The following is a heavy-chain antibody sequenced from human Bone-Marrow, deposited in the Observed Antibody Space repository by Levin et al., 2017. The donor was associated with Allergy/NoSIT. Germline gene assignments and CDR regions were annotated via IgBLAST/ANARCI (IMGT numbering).Heavy chain of an antibody. Sequence: GGSLRLSCAASGFTFDDYAMHWVRQAPGKGLEWVSGISWNSGSIGYADSVKGRFTISRDNAKNSLYLQMNSLRAEDTALYYCAKLRVGYDFWSGYYCYYYYGMDVWGQGTTVTVSS. CDR2: ISWNSGSI. D-gene: IGHD3-3*01. CDR3: AKLRVGYDFWSGYYCYYYYGMDV. CDR1: GFTFDDYA. V-gene: IGHV3-9*01. J-gene: IGHJ6*02.